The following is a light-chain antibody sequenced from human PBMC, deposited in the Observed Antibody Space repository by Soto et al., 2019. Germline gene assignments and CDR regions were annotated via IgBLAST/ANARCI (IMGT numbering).Light chain of an antibody. Sequence: EIVMTQSPGTLSLSPGERATLSCRASQSVSSSYLAWYQQKPGQAPRLLIYGASSRATGIPDRFSGSGSGTVFTLTISRLEPEDSAVYYCLQYASSPRTFGQGTKVEIK. J-gene: IGKJ1*01. CDR1: QSVSSSY. CDR3: LQYASSPRT. V-gene: IGKV3-20*01. CDR2: GAS.